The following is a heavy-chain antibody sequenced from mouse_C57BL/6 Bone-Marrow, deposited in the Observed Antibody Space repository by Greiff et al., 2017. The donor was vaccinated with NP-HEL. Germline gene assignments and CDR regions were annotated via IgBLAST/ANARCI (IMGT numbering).Heavy chain of an antibody. Sequence: VQLQQSGAELVKPGASVKLSCTASGFNIKDYYMHWVKQRTEQGLEWIGRIAPEDGETKYDPKFQGKATITADTSSNTAYLQLSSLTSEDTAVDYCAFYGYDAAWFAYWDQGTLVTVSA. CDR1: GFNIKDYY. J-gene: IGHJ3*01. CDR2: IAPEDGET. CDR3: AFYGYDAAWFAY. D-gene: IGHD2-2*01. V-gene: IGHV14-2*01.